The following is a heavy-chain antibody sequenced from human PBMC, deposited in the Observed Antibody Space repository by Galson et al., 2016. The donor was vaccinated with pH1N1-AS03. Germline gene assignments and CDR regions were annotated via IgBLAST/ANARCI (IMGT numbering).Heavy chain of an antibody. CDR2: IDPTSTYI. J-gene: IGHJ4*02. V-gene: IGHV3-21*01. Sequence: SLRLSCAASGFALIDYSMHWVRQAPGKGLEWVSSIDPTSTYIYYADSPTGRFTISRDNAFNSLYLQMISLRVDDTAVSFCTRSAPRGGHEPFDFWGQGTLVTVSP. CDR3: TRSAPRGGHEPFDF. CDR1: GFALIDYS. D-gene: IGHD5-12*01.